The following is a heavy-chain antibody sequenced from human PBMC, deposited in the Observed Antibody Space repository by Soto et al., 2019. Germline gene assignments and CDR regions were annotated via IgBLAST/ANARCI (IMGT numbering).Heavy chain of an antibody. CDR3: ARARRHSSRWCWFDT. D-gene: IGHD6-13*01. CDR1: GGSISGGAFY. V-gene: IGHV4-31*03. CDR2: IYYSGTT. Sequence: SETLSLTCTVCGGSISGGAFYWSWIRQHPGKGLEWIGNIYYSGTTYSNQSLKSRLTMSVDTTSNQFSLQLPYVTGAATAVFYCARARRHSSRWCWFDTWGQGTLVTVSS. J-gene: IGHJ5*02.